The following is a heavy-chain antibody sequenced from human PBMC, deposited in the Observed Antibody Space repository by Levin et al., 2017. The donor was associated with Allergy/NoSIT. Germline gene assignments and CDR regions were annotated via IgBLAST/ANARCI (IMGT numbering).Heavy chain of an antibody. D-gene: IGHD3-22*01. J-gene: IGHJ4*02. CDR2: IYSGGST. CDR3: ARVSPQGSGYDY. V-gene: IGHV3-66*01. CDR1: GFTVSSNY. Sequence: GGSLRLSLTCAASGFTVSSNYMSWVRQAPGKGLEWVSVIYSGGSTYYADSVKGRFTISRDNSKNTLYLQMNSLRAEDTAVYYCARVSPQGSGYDYWGQGTLVTVSS.